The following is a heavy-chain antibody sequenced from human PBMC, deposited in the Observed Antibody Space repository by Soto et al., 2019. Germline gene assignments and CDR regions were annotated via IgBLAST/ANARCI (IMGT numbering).Heavy chain of an antibody. Sequence: QVQLVQSGAEVKKPGSSVKVSCKASGGTFSSYAISWVRQAPGQGLEWMGGIIPIFGTANYAQKFQGRVTITAXXSXSXXYMELSSLRSEDTAVYYCARDIRGGWYGQNNYFDYWGQGTLVTVSS. D-gene: IGHD6-19*01. CDR3: ARDIRGGWYGQNNYFDY. V-gene: IGHV1-69*12. J-gene: IGHJ4*02. CDR2: IIPIFGTA. CDR1: GGTFSSYA.